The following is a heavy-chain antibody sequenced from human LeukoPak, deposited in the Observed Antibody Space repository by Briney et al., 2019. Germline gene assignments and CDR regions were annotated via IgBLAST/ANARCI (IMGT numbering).Heavy chain of an antibody. J-gene: IGHJ5*02. D-gene: IGHD3-22*01. CDR1: GYTFTSYD. CDR2: VNPNSGNT. Sequence: ASVKVSCKASGYTFTSYDINWVRQATGQGLEWMGWVNPNSGNTGYAQKFQGRVTMTRNTSISTAYMELSSLRSEDTAVYYCARGRRIEDYYYDSSGYYQGPFDPWGQGTLVTVSS. CDR3: ARGRRIEDYYYDSSGYYQGPFDP. V-gene: IGHV1-8*01.